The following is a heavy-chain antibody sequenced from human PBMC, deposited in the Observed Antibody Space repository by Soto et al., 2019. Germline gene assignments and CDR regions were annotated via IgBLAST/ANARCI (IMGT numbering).Heavy chain of an antibody. D-gene: IGHD5-12*01. CDR1: GGSISGHS. V-gene: IGHV4-4*07. Sequence: SETLSLTCTVSGGSISGHSWVWIRQPAGKGLEWIGHIYPSGSTGYNPSLRSRVTMSLDTSTNKIFLNLTSVTAADTAVFYCVRGRSYSVYDFWGPGTLVTVSS. CDR3: VRGRSYSVYDF. J-gene: IGHJ4*02. CDR2: IYPSGST.